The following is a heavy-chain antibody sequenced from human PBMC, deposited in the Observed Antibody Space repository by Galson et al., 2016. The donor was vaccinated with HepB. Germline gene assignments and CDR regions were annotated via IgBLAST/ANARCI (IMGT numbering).Heavy chain of an antibody. CDR3: ARDRGGGSGSYYNDYYFDY. CDR1: GFTFSSYA. D-gene: IGHD3-10*01. CDR2: ISYDGRNK. Sequence: SLRLSCAASGFTFSSYAMHWVRQAPGKGLEWVAVISYDGRNKYYTASVKGRFTNSRDNSKNTLYLQMNSLRAEDTAVYYCARDRGGGSGSYYNDYYFDYWGQGTLVTVSS. J-gene: IGHJ4*02. V-gene: IGHV3-30*04.